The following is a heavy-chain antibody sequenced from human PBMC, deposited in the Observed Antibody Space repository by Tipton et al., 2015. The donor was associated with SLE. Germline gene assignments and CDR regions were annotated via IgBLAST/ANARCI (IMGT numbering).Heavy chain of an antibody. Sequence: GSLRLSCATSGFTFSSYALSWVRRAPGKGLEWVSAISGGGGSTYYADFVKGRFSISFDKSKKTLFLQMNSLRVDDTATYYCAKFEKTTDFYLDSWGQGTLVSVSS. D-gene: IGHD1/OR15-1a*01. V-gene: IGHV3-23*01. J-gene: IGHJ4*02. CDR2: ISGGGGST. CDR3: AKFEKTTDFYLDS. CDR1: GFTFSSYA.